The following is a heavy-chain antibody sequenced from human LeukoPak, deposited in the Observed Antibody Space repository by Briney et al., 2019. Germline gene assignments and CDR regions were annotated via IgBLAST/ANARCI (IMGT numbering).Heavy chain of an antibody. V-gene: IGHV4-39*07. J-gene: IGHJ5*02. CDR3: AREMGENWFDP. Sequence: PSETLSLTCTVSGGSISSSSYYWGWIRQPPGKGLEWIGSIYYSGSTYYNPSLKSRVTISVDTSKNQFSLKLSSVTAADTVVYYCAREMGENWFDPWGQGTLVTVSS. CDR1: GGSISSSSYY. D-gene: IGHD2-21*01. CDR2: IYYSGST.